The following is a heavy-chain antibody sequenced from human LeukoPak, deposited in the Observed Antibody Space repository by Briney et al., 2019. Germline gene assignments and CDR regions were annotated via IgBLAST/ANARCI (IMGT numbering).Heavy chain of an antibody. CDR1: GGSISSGSYY. CDR2: IYTSGST. CDR3: ARDRFGLGIDY. V-gene: IGHV4-61*02. D-gene: IGHD3-10*01. J-gene: IGHJ4*02. Sequence: PSQTLSLTCTVSGGSISSGSYYWSWIRQPAGKGLEWIGRIYTSGSTNYNPSLKSRVTISVDTSKNQFSLELSSVTAADTAVYYCARDRFGLGIDYWGQGTLVTVSS.